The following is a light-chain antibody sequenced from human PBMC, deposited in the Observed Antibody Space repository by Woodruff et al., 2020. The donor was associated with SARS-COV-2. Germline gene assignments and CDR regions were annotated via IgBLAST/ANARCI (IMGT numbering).Light chain of an antibody. CDR3: QQYNNWLTWT. Sequence: LSCRASQSVSSNLAWYQQKPGQAPRLLIYGASTRATGIPARFSGSGSGTEFTLTISSLQSEDFAVYYCQQYNNWLTWTFGQGTKVEIK. V-gene: IGKV3-15*01. CDR2: GAS. CDR1: QSVSSN. J-gene: IGKJ1*01.